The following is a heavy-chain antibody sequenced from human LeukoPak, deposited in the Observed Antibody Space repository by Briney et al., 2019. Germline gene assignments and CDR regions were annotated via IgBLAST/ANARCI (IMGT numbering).Heavy chain of an antibody. J-gene: IGHJ4*02. V-gene: IGHV3-30-3*01. Sequence: LSGGSLRPSCAASGFTFSSYAMHWVRQAPGKGLEWVAVISYDGSNKYYADSVKGRFTISRDNSKNTLYLQMNSLRAEDTAVYYCARDRVGATDYFDYWGQGTLVTVSS. CDR3: ARDRVGATDYFDY. CDR2: ISYDGSNK. D-gene: IGHD1-26*01. CDR1: GFTFSSYA.